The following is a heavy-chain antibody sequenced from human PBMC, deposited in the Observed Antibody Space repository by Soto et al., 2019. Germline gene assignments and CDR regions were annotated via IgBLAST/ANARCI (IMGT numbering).Heavy chain of an antibody. CDR1: GGSFSGYY. CDR2: INHSGST. D-gene: IGHD1-20*01. V-gene: IGHV4-34*01. J-gene: IGHJ6*02. Sequence: WETLSLTCAVYGGSFSGYYWSWIRQPPGKGLEWIGEINHSGSTNYNPSLKSRVTISVDTSKNQFSLQLSSVISADTAVYYCARVRRNWKPRGYGMDCCGQGNRGTV. CDR3: ARVRRNWKPRGYGMDC.